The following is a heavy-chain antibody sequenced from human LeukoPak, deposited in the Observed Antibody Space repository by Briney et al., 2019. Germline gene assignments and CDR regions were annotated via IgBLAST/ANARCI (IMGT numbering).Heavy chain of an antibody. CDR3: ARGGVFGVVTNYYYYGMDV. Sequence: AAPVKVSCKASGYTFTSYAMHWVRQAPGQRLEWMGWMNPNSGNTGYAQKFQGRVTMTRNTSISTAYMELSSLRSEDTAAYYCARGGVFGVVTNYYYYGMDVWGQGTTVTVSS. V-gene: IGHV1-8*02. CDR1: GYTFTSYA. D-gene: IGHD3-3*01. CDR2: MNPNSGNT. J-gene: IGHJ6*02.